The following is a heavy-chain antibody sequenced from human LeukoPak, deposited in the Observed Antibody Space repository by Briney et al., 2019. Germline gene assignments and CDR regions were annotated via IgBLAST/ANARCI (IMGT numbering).Heavy chain of an antibody. CDR1: GFTFSNYG. Sequence: GGSLRLSCVVSGFTFSNYGMHWVRQAPGKGLEWVAFIRYDGKTEHYADSVKGRLTVSSDTSKNTLYLQVNSLRVEDTAVYYCVRDGMVTEPINYWGQGTLVTVSS. CDR3: VRDGMVTEPINY. J-gene: IGHJ4*02. D-gene: IGHD2-21*02. V-gene: IGHV3-30*02. CDR2: IRYDGKTE.